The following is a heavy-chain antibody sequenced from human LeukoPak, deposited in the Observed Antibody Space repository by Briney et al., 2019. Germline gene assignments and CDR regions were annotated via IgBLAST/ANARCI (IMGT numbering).Heavy chain of an antibody. Sequence: SETLSLTCAVYGGSFSGYYWSWIRQPPGKGLEWIGEINHSGSTNYNPSLKSRVTISVDTSKNQFSLKLSSVTAADTAVYYCARGHVLLPYSSGCEPFDPWGQGTLVIVSS. D-gene: IGHD6-19*01. CDR2: INHSGST. CDR1: GGSFSGYY. J-gene: IGHJ5*02. V-gene: IGHV4-34*01. CDR3: ARGHVLLPYSSGCEPFDP.